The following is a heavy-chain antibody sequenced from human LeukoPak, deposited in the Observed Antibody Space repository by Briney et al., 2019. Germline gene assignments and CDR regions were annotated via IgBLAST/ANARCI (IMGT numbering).Heavy chain of an antibody. V-gene: IGHV4-59*01. J-gene: IGHJ4*02. CDR1: GGSIRGYY. CDR3: ARDAYSNSYFDS. CDR2: IYYSGTT. Sequence: PSETLSLTCSVSGGSIRGYYWSWIRQPPGKGLEGIGYIYYSGTTNYNPSLKRQVTISVDTSKKQFSLKLNSVTAADTAVYYCARDAYSNSYFDSWGQGTLVTVSS. D-gene: IGHD6-6*01.